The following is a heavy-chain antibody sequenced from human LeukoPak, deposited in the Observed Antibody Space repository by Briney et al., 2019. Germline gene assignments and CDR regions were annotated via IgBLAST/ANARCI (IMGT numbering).Heavy chain of an antibody. CDR3: APLRTTTTTIDH. V-gene: IGHV1-69-2*01. CDR1: GYTFIDYY. Sequence: ATVKVSCKVSGYTFIDYYIHWMQQTPGKTLQWMGRIDPEDGETTYAKAFQGRVTMTADRSTDTAYMELTSLTSGDTAAYYCAPLRTTTTTIDHWGQGTLISVST. D-gene: IGHD4-17*01. CDR2: IDPEDGET. J-gene: IGHJ4*02.